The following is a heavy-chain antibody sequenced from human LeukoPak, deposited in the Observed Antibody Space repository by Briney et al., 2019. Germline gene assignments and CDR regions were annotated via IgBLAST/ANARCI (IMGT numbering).Heavy chain of an antibody. CDR3: AKCMSSTGVCLNFDY. CDR1: GFTFFIYA. Sequence: QPGGSLRLSCEAPGFTFFIYAVSRGPQAPGKGLQWGSGIGSDSATIYTDSVKGRFHIPRDNSKNTVYLHIDSLGAEDTAVYYCAKCMSSTGVCLNFDYWGQGILVAVST. J-gene: IGHJ4*02. V-gene: IGHV3-23*01. D-gene: IGHD2-21*02. CDR2: IGSDSAT.